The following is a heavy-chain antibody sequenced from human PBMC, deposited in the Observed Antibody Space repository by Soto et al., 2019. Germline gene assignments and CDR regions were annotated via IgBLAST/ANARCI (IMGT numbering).Heavy chain of an antibody. CDR3: VRERGLSSFYGMDV. J-gene: IGHJ6*02. V-gene: IGHV3-21*02. CDR1: GFTLTTYT. Sequence: EVQLVESGGGLVKPGGSLRLSCEASGFTLTTYTMNWVRQASGKGLEWVSSITSSSGHIYYADSVKGRFTISRDYGRNSLYLQMNSLRAEDTAVYYCVRERGLSSFYGMDVWGQGTTVTVFS. D-gene: IGHD3-10*01. CDR2: ITSSSGHI.